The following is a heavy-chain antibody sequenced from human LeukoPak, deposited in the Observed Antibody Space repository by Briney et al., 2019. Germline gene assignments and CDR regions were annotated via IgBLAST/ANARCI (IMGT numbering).Heavy chain of an antibody. CDR1: GFTFSNAW. CDR2: IKSKTDGGTT. D-gene: IGHD3-9*01. V-gene: IGHV3-15*01. Sequence: GGSLRLSCAASGFTFSNAWMSWVRQAPGKGLEWVGRIKSKTDGGTTDYAAPVKGRFTISRDDSKNTLYLQMNSLKTEDTAVYYCTTDPDFDWLFSPIIDYWGQGTLVTVSS. CDR3: TTDPDFDWLFSPIIDY. J-gene: IGHJ4*02.